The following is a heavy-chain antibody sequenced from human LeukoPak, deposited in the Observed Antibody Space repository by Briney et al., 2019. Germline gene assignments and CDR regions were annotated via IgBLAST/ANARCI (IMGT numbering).Heavy chain of an antibody. CDR3: ARGSFDILTGYYLYYFDY. CDR2: VSAYNGNT. V-gene: IGHV1-18*01. Sequence: ASVKVSCKASGYTFYYYGISWVRQAPGQGLEWMGWVSAYNGNTNYAQKLQGRVTMTTDTSTSTAYMELRSLRSDDTAVYYCARGSFDILTGYYLYYFDYWGQGTLVTVSS. CDR1: GYTFYYYG. D-gene: IGHD3-9*01. J-gene: IGHJ4*02.